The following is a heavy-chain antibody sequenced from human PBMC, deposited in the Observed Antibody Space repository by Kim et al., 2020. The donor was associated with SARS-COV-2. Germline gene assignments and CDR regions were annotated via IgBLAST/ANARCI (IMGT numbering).Heavy chain of an antibody. CDR1: GFTFSSYS. J-gene: IGHJ6*02. Sequence: GGSLRLSCAASGFTFSSYSMNWVRQAPGKGLEWVSSISSSSSYIYYADSVKGRFTISRDNAKNSLYLQMNSLRAEDTAAYYCARDDYDTAMITYYYGMDVWGQGTTVTVSS. D-gene: IGHD5-18*01. CDR2: ISSSSSYI. CDR3: ARDDYDTAMITYYYGMDV. V-gene: IGHV3-21*01.